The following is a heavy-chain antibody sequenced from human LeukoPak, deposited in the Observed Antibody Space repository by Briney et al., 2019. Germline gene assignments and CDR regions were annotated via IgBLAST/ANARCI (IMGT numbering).Heavy chain of an antibody. Sequence: GGSLRLSCAASGFTVSSNYMSWVRQAPGKGLEWVSVIYIDGSTYYADSVQGRFTISRDNSKNTLYLQMNSLTAEDTAVYYCARDFYSRQFDYWGRGALVTVSS. CDR1: GFTVSSNY. D-gene: IGHD5-18*01. V-gene: IGHV3-53*01. CDR2: IYIDGST. CDR3: ARDFYSRQFDY. J-gene: IGHJ4*02.